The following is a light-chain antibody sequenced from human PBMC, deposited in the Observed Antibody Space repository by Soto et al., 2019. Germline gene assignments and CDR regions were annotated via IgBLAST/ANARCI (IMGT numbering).Light chain of an antibody. CDR2: DAS. Sequence: EIVLTQSPGTLSLSPGERATLSCRASQSVGSNSLAWYQQRPGQAPRFLIYDASSRATGIPDRFSGSGSGTDFTLSISRLEPEEFAVYYCQQYGSTPLSFGGGTKVEIK. CDR1: QSVGSNS. V-gene: IGKV3-20*01. CDR3: QQYGSTPLS. J-gene: IGKJ4*01.